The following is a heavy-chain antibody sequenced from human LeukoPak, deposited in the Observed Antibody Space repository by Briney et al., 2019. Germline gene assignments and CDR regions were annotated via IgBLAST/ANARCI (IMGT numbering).Heavy chain of an antibody. CDR1: GFTFSSYS. V-gene: IGHV3-21*04. Sequence: NPGGSLRLSCAASGFTFSSYSMNWVRQAPGKGLEWVSSISSSSSYIYCADSVKGRFTISRDNSKNTLYLQMDSLRAEDTAVYYCAKGAVTTFRDTFDIWGQGTMVTVSS. CDR2: ISSSSSYI. J-gene: IGHJ3*02. D-gene: IGHD4-17*01. CDR3: AKGAVTTFRDTFDI.